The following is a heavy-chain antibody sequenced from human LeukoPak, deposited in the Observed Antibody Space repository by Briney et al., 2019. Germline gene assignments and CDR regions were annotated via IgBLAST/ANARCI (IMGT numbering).Heavy chain of an antibody. D-gene: IGHD6-25*01. CDR3: ARDSGHAFDI. CDR1: GFTFSTYG. CDR2: IWYDGSNK. Sequence: GGSLRLSCVASGFTFSTYGMHWVRQAPGKGLEWVAVIWYDGSNKYYGDSVKGLFTISRDNSKNTLYLQMNSLRAEDTAVYYCARDSGHAFDIWGQGTMVTVSS. J-gene: IGHJ3*02. V-gene: IGHV3-33*01.